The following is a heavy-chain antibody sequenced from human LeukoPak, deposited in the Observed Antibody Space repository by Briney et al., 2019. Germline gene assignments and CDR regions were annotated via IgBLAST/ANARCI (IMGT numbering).Heavy chain of an antibody. D-gene: IGHD1-26*01. Sequence: GESLKISCKGSGYSLTSYWIGLVRQMPGKGLEWRGILYPGDSYTRYSPSFQGQVTISADQSISTAYLQWSSLKASDTAMYYCARRTASGSYFVNFDYWGQGTLVTVSS. V-gene: IGHV5-51*01. CDR3: ARRTASGSYFVNFDY. J-gene: IGHJ4*02. CDR2: LYPGDSYT. CDR1: GYSLTSYW.